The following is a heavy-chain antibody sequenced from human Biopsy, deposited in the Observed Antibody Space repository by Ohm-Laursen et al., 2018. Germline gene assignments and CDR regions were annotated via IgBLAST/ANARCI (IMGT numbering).Heavy chain of an antibody. J-gene: IGHJ5*02. CDR2: IIPIPNVA. CDR3: ARGEGSSWFDP. D-gene: IGHD1-26*01. CDR1: GDSFTSYA. V-gene: IGHV1-69*10. Sequence: GASVKVSCKASGDSFTSYAIGWVRQAPGQGLEWMGGIIPIPNVATYAQKFQGRITITADESTSTAYMELSSLTSDDTVVYFCARGEGSSWFDPWGHGTLVTVSS.